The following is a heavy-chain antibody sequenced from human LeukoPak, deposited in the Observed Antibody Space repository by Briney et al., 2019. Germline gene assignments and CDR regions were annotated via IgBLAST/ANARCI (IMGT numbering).Heavy chain of an antibody. CDR1: GFTFDDYG. CDR2: INWNVGST. D-gene: IGHD6-13*01. CDR3: ARGLAAAGTAS. Sequence: GGSLRLSCAASGFTFDDYGMSWVRQAPGKGLEWVSGINWNVGSTGYADSVKGRFTISSDNAKNSLYLQMNSLRAEDTALYYCARGLAAAGTASWGQGTLVTVSS. J-gene: IGHJ5*02. V-gene: IGHV3-20*04.